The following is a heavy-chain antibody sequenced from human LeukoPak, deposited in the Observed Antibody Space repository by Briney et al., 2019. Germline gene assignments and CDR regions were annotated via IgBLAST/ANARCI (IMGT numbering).Heavy chain of an antibody. V-gene: IGHV1-69*04. CDR2: IIPILGIA. D-gene: IGHD4-17*01. CDR1: GYTFTSYA. CDR3: AREWGTNYGEGYFDY. J-gene: IGHJ4*02. Sequence: GASVKVSCKASGYTFTSYAMNWVRQAPGQGLEWMGRIIPILGIANYAQKFQGRVTITADKSTSTAYMELSSLRSEDTAVYYCAREWGTNYGEGYFDYWGQGTLVTVSS.